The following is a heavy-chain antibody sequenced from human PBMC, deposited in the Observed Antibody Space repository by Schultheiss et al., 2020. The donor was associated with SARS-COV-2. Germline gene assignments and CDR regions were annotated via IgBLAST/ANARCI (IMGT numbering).Heavy chain of an antibody. V-gene: IGHV1-18*01. Sequence: ASVKVSCKASGYTFTSYGISWVRQAPGQGLEWMGWINPNSGGTNYAQKFQGRVTITADESTSTAYMELSSLRSEDTAVYYCARGPAPDYDPYYYYGMDVWGQGTTVTVSS. J-gene: IGHJ6*02. D-gene: IGHD3-3*01. CDR1: GYTFTSYG. CDR3: ARGPAPDYDPYYYYGMDV. CDR2: INPNSGGT.